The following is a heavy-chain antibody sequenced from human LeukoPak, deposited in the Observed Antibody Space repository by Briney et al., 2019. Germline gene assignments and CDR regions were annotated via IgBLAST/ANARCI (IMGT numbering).Heavy chain of an antibody. Sequence: GSLRLSCAASGFPFSSYSMNWVRQAPGKGLEWVSSISSSSSYIYYADSVKGRFTISRDNAKNSLYLQMNSLRAEDTAVYYCARTRGSYPFDYWGQGTLVTVSS. D-gene: IGHD1-26*01. CDR1: GFPFSSYS. J-gene: IGHJ4*02. CDR2: ISSSSSYI. CDR3: ARTRGSYPFDY. V-gene: IGHV3-21*01.